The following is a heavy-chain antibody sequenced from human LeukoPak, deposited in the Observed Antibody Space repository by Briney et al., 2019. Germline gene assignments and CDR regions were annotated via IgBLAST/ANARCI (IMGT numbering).Heavy chain of an antibody. CDR1: GGSFSSYY. V-gene: IGHV4-34*01. Sequence: PSETLSLTCAVYGGSFSSYYWSWIRQPPGKGLEWIGEINHSGSTNYNPSLKSRVTISVDTSKNQFSLKLSSVTAADTAVYYCARAGSARSRRNWVGTSTTYFDYWGQGTLVTVSS. CDR2: INHSGST. D-gene: IGHD1/OR15-1a*01. J-gene: IGHJ4*02. CDR3: ARAGSARSRRNWVGTSTTYFDY.